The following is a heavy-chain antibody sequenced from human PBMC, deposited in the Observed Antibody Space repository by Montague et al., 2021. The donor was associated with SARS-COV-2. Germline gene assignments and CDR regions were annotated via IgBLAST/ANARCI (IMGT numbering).Heavy chain of an antibody. CDR2: IDYTGST. CDR1: GGSVSGGSYY. D-gene: IGHD1-14*01. V-gene: IGHV4-61*01. Sequence: SETLSLTCTVSGGSVSGGSYYWSWIWQPPGQGLQSFGYIDYTGSTNYXXXLQSRVTISVDSSKNQFSVRLSSVTAADTAVYYCARISGITSWYYDYWGQGTLVTVSS. CDR3: ARISGITSWYYDY. J-gene: IGHJ4*02.